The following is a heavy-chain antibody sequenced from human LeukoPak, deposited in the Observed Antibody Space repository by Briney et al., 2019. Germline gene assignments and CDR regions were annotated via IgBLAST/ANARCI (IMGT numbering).Heavy chain of an antibody. CDR3: ARGSSPPYYYYGMDV. CDR2: MNPNSGNT. V-gene: IGHV1-8*01. CDR1: GYTFTIYD. Sequence: ASVKVSCKASGYTFTIYDINWVRQATGQGLEWMGWMNPNSGNTGYAQKFQGRVTMTRNTSISTAYMELSSLRSEDTAVYYCARGSSPPYYYYGMDVWGQGTTVTVSS. J-gene: IGHJ6*02. D-gene: IGHD6-13*01.